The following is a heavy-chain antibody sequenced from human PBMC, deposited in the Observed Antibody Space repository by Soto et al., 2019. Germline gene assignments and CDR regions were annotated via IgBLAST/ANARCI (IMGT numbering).Heavy chain of an antibody. Sequence: GGSLRLSCGVSGFTFGSFWMGWVRQAPGKGLEWVANINQDGSEKYYVDSVKGRFTISRDDPRNSLYLQMDSLRVEDTAVYFCARQIRGLTPNWFDPWGQGTLVTVSS. CDR1: GFTFGSFW. J-gene: IGHJ5*02. V-gene: IGHV3-7*01. CDR3: ARQIRGLTPNWFDP. CDR2: INQDGSEK.